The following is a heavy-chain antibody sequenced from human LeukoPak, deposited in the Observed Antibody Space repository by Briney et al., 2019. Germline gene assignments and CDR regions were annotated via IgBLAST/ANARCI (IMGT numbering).Heavy chain of an antibody. J-gene: IGHJ4*02. Sequence: PGGSLRLSCAASGFTFSSYDMSWVRQAPGKGLEWVSAISGSGGSTYYADSVKGRFTISRDNSKNTLYLQMNSLRAEDTAVYYCAKGTGGRGVKYYFDYWGQGTLVTVSS. CDR2: ISGSGGST. V-gene: IGHV3-23*01. CDR3: AKGTGGRGVKYYFDY. CDR1: GFTFSSYD. D-gene: IGHD3-16*01.